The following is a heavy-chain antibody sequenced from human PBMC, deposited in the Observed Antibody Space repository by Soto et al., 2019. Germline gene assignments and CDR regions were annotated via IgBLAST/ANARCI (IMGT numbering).Heavy chain of an antibody. Sequence: QMQLVQSGPEVKKPGTSVKVSCKASGFTFTSSAMQWVRQARGQRLEWIGWIVVGSGNTNYAQKSXXRVTITREMSXXTXYXXLNSLRSEDTAVYYCATTYCSSTSCPNYYYYGMDVWGQGTTVTVSS. D-gene: IGHD2-2*01. CDR1: GFTFTSSA. CDR3: ATTYCSSTSCPNYYYYGMDV. V-gene: IGHV1-58*02. J-gene: IGHJ6*02. CDR2: IVVGSGNT.